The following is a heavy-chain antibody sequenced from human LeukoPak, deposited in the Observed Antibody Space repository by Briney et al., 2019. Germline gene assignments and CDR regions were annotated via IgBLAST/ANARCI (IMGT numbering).Heavy chain of an antibody. CDR3: ARGRPYFDY. CDR1: GYSIGSAYY. CDR2: IYHSGST. Sequence: SETLSLTCTVSGYSIGSAYYWGWIRLPPGKGLDWIGSIYHSGSTYYNPSLKSRVTISVDTSKNQFSLKLSSVTAADTAVYYCARGRPYFDYGGQGTLVTVSS. J-gene: IGHJ4*02. V-gene: IGHV4-38-2*02.